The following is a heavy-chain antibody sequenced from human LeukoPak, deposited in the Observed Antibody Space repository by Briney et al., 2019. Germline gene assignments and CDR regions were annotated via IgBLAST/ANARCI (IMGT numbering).Heavy chain of an antibody. CDR1: GYTFTSYY. V-gene: IGHV1-46*01. CDR3: ARVREAGTHYYDSSGYFDY. Sequence: ASVKVSCKASGYTFTSYYMHWVRHAPGQGLEWMGIINPSGGSTSYAQKFQGRVTMTRDMSTSTVYMELSSLRSEDTAVYYCARVREAGTHYYDSSGYFDYWGQGTLVTVSS. J-gene: IGHJ4*02. CDR2: INPSGGST. D-gene: IGHD3-22*01.